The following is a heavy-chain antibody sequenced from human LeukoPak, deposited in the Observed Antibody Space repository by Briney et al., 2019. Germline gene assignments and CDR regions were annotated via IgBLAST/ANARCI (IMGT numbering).Heavy chain of an antibody. CDR1: GYTFTAYY. J-gene: IGHJ5*02. CDR3: ARDNSVADTGWWFDP. Sequence: GASVKVSCKASGYTFTAYYMHWLRQAPGQGLEWMGIINPSGTSTIYAQKFQGRVTMTRDTSTSTDYMELSSLRFEDTAVYYCARDNSVADTGWWFDPWGQGTLVTVSS. V-gene: IGHV1-46*01. D-gene: IGHD6-19*01. CDR2: INPSGTST.